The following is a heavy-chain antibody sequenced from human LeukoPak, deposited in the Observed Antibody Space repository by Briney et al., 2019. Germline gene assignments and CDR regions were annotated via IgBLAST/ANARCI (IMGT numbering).Heavy chain of an antibody. Sequence: GGSLRLSCAASGFTFSSYEMNWVRQAPGKGLEWVSYISSSGSTIYYADSVKGRFTISRDNAKNSLYLQMNSVRAEDTAVYYCARDSPYYYDSSGHPNWGQGTLVTVSS. CDR2: ISSSGSTI. V-gene: IGHV3-48*03. J-gene: IGHJ4*02. CDR1: GFTFSSYE. CDR3: ARDSPYYYDSSGHPN. D-gene: IGHD3-22*01.